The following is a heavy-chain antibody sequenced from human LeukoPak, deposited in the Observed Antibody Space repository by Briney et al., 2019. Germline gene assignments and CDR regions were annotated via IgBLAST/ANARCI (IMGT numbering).Heavy chain of an antibody. CDR3: ARDTGSVKPHMDV. D-gene: IGHD3-9*01. Sequence: ASVKVSCKASGYTFTGYYMHWVRQAPGQGLEWMGWINPNSGGTNYAQKFQGRVTMTRDTSISTAYMELSRLRSDDTAVYYCARDTGSVKPHMDVWGKGTTVTVSS. CDR1: GYTFTGYY. CDR2: INPNSGGT. J-gene: IGHJ6*03. V-gene: IGHV1-2*02.